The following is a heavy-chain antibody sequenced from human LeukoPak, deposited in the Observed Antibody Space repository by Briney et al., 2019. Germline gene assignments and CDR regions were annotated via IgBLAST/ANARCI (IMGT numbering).Heavy chain of an antibody. Sequence: GGSLRLSCVASGFTFRMSWVTWVRQAPGKGLEWVANIDKHGSGKYYVDSVKGRFAISRDYASNSVFLQMNSLRAEDTSVYYCARDAGWGYYDLWGQGTPVTVSS. D-gene: IGHD1-26*01. CDR2: IDKHGSGK. CDR3: ARDAGWGYYDL. V-gene: IGHV3-7*01. CDR1: GFTFRMSW. J-gene: IGHJ4*02.